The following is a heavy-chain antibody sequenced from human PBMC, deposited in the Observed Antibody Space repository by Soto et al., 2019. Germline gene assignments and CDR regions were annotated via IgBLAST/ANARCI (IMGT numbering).Heavy chain of an antibody. Sequence: PSETLSLTCTVSGGSISSGDYYWSWIRQPPGKGLEWIGYVYYSGNTYYNPSLESRVTISVDTSRNRFSLNLTSATAADTAVYYCARKGAAASYAHYYMDVWGRGTAVTVSS. CDR1: GGSISSGDYY. J-gene: IGHJ6*03. CDR2: VYYSGNT. D-gene: IGHD6-13*01. V-gene: IGHV4-61*08. CDR3: ARKGAAASYAHYYMDV.